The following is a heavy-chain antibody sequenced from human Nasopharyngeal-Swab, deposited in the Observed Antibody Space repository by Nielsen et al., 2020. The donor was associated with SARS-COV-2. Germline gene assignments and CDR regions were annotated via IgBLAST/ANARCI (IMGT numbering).Heavy chain of an antibody. CDR3: ARVPCTSTSCYYRHAFDI. D-gene: IGHD2-2*01. J-gene: IGHJ3*02. Sequence: GEPLKISCAGSGFTFSSFEMNWVRQAPGKGLEWLSYISNSGSTIYYADSVRGRFTISRDNAKNSLYLQMNSLRAEDTAVYYCARVPCTSTSCYYRHAFDIWGQGTKVIVSS. CDR2: ISNSGSTI. V-gene: IGHV3-48*03. CDR1: GFTFSSFE.